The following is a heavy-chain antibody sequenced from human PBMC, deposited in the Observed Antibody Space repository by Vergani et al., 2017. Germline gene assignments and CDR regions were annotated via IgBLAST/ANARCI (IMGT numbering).Heavy chain of an antibody. V-gene: IGHV3-33*06. CDR2: IWYNGVNK. CDR1: GFSFSSYG. J-gene: IGHJ4*02. Sequence: QVQLVESGGGVVQPGRSLRLSCAASGFSFSSYGMHWVRQAPGNGLQWVAVIWYNGVNKYYAGSVKGRFTISRDNSRNTLYLQMNSLRAEDTAVYYCAKGSVDSSGWYYLDYWGQETLVTVSS. D-gene: IGHD6-19*01. CDR3: AKGSVDSSGWYYLDY.